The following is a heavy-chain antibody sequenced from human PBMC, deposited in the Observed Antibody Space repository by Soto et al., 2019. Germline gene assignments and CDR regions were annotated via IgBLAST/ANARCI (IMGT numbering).Heavy chain of an antibody. CDR1: GFTFSSYA. V-gene: IGHV3-30-3*01. D-gene: IGHD2-2*01. Sequence: GGSLRLSCAASGFTFSSYAMHWVRQAPGKGLEWVAVISYDGSNKYYADSVKGRFTISRDNSKNTLYLQMNSLRAEDTAVYYCARDTPGDQPQNYGMDVWGQGTTVTVSS. J-gene: IGHJ6*02. CDR2: ISYDGSNK. CDR3: ARDTPGDQPQNYGMDV.